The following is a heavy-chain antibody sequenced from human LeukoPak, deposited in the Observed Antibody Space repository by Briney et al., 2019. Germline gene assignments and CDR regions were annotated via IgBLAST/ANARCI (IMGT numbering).Heavy chain of an antibody. V-gene: IGHV1-69*06. CDR3: ARDLPDGAFGY. CDR2: IIPIFGTA. Sequence: ASVKVSCKASGGTFSSYAISWVRQAPGQGLEWMGTIIPIFGTANYAQKFKGRVTITADKSTSTAYMELSSLRSEDTAVYYCARDLPDGAFGYWGQGTLVTVSS. D-gene: IGHD3-16*01. J-gene: IGHJ4*02. CDR1: GGTFSSYA.